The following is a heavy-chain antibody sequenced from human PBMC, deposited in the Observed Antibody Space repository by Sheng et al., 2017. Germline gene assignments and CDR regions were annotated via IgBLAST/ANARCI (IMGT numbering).Heavy chain of an antibody. CDR3: AKWSNYDFWSGDDFFDY. Sequence: EVQLVESGGGLVQPGGSLRLSCAASGFTFSSYAMSWVRQAPGKGLEWVSAISGSGGSTYYADSVKGRFTISRDNSKNTLYLQMNSLRAEDTAVYYCAKWSNYDFWSGDDFFDYWGQGTLVTVSS. J-gene: IGHJ4*02. CDR2: ISGSGGST. CDR1: GFTFSSYA. V-gene: IGHV3-23*04. D-gene: IGHD3-3*01.